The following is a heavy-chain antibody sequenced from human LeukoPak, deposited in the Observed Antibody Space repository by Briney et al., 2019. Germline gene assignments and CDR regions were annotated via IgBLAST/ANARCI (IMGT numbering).Heavy chain of an antibody. Sequence: GGSLRLSCAASGFTFSSYAMSWVRQAPGKGLEWVSAISGSGGSTYYADSVKGRFTISRDNSKSTLYLQMNSLRAEDTAVYYCARVGGTMMVGGIDYWGQGTLVTVSS. J-gene: IGHJ4*02. CDR2: ISGSGGST. D-gene: IGHD3-22*01. CDR3: ARVGGTMMVGGIDY. V-gene: IGHV3-23*01. CDR1: GFTFSSYA.